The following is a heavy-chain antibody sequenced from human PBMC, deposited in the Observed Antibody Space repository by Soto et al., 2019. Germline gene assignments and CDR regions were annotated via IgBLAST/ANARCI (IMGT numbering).Heavy chain of an antibody. CDR2: ISGSGGST. V-gene: IGHV3-23*01. J-gene: IGHJ4*02. Sequence: EVQLLESGGGLVQPGGSLRLSCAASGFTFSRYAMSWVRQAPGKGLEWVSAISGSGGSTYYADSVKGRFTISRDNSKNTLYLQMNSLRAEDTAVYYCAKGNWNPFKFFDYWGQGTLVTVSS. CDR1: GFTFSRYA. CDR3: AKGNWNPFKFFDY. D-gene: IGHD1-1*01.